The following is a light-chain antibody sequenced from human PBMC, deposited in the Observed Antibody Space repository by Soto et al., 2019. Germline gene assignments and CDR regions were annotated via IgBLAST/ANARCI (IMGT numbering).Light chain of an antibody. CDR2: DAS. CDR3: QRYNSYSER. Sequence: DIQMTQSPSTLSASVGDRVTITCRASQSISSWLAWYQQKPGKAPKLLIYDASSLESGVPSRFSGNGTGTEFNAAISSQQPDDFATYDCQRYNSYSERFRQGTKGEIK. V-gene: IGKV1-5*01. J-gene: IGKJ1*01. CDR1: QSISSW.